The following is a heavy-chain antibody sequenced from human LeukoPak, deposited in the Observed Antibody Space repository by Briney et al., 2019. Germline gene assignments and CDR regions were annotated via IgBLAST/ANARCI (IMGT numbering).Heavy chain of an antibody. Sequence: GGSLRLSCAASGFTFSSYEMSWVRQAPGKGLEWVSAIIGSGGSTYYADSVKGRFTISRDNSKNTLYLQMNSLRAEDTAVYYCAKRIGEDIVVVPSALYYYYGMDVWGQGTTVTVSS. D-gene: IGHD2-2*01. J-gene: IGHJ6*02. CDR1: GFTFSSYE. CDR2: IIGSGGST. CDR3: AKRIGEDIVVVPSALYYYYGMDV. V-gene: IGHV3-23*01.